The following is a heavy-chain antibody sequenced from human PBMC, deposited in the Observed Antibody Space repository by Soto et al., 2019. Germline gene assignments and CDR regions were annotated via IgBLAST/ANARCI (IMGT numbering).Heavy chain of an antibody. CDR1: GGSISSYY. CDR3: ARDLWGYCGTDCYPLDV. J-gene: IGHJ6*02. Sequence: PSETLSLTCTVSGGSISSYYWSWIWQPPGKGLEWIGYMYNTGSTVYNPSFKSRVTISVDTSKNQFSLKLNSVTAADTAVYYCARDLWGYCGTDCYPLDVWGQGTTVTVSS. V-gene: IGHV4-59*01. CDR2: MYNTGST. D-gene: IGHD2-21*02.